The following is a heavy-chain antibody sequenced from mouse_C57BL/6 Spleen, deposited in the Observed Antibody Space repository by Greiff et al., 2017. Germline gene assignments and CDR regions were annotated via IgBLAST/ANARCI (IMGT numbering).Heavy chain of an antibody. V-gene: IGHV5-6*01. CDR1: GFTFSSYG. CDR3: ATLYDGYFDY. D-gene: IGHD2-12*01. Sequence: EVQVVESGGDLVKPGGSLKLSCAASGFTFSSYGMSWVRQTPDKRLEWVATISSGGSYTYYPDSVKGRFTISRDNAKNTLYLQMSSLKSEDTAMYYCATLYDGYFDYWGKGTTLTVSS. J-gene: IGHJ2*01. CDR2: ISSGGSYT.